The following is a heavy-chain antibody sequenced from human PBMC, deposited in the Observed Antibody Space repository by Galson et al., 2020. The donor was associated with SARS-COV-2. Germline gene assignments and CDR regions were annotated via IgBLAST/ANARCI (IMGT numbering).Heavy chain of an antibody. Sequence: TGGSLRLSCAASGFTVSNNYMNWVRQAPGKGLEWVSIIYSGGSTYYADSVKGRFTISRDHSKNTLYLQINSLRAEDTAVYYCSRDFPHGRDYWGQGTLVTVSS. V-gene: IGHV3-66*01. CDR2: IYSGGST. CDR1: GFTVSNNY. CDR3: SRDFPHGRDY. J-gene: IGHJ4*02.